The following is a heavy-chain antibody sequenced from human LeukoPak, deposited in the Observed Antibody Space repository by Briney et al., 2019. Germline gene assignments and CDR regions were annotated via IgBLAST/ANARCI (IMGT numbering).Heavy chain of an antibody. CDR2: VSVDGDTK. Sequence: GGSLRLSCAASGFTFDDFPMHWVRQQPGKGLEWVSLVSVDGDTKYYADSVRGRFTISRDNSKNSQYLQMNSLRIEDTAFYYCAKDIIGYAPLWGQGTLVTVSS. CDR1: GFTFDDFP. CDR3: AKDIIGYAPL. D-gene: IGHD2-8*01. V-gene: IGHV3-43*01. J-gene: IGHJ4*02.